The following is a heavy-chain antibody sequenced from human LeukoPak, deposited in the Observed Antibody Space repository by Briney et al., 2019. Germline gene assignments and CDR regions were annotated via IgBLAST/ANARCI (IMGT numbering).Heavy chain of an antibody. D-gene: IGHD2-2*01. J-gene: IGHJ4*02. V-gene: IGHV1-69*01. CDR3: ARSGPATGAYFDY. CDR1: GGTFSSYT. CDR2: ITPISGAA. Sequence: SVKVSCKASGGTFSSYTITWVRQAPGQGLEWLGGITPISGAANYVQKFHGKITITADESTSIAYLELSSLTSEDTAVYYCARSGPATGAYFDYWGQGTLVTVSS.